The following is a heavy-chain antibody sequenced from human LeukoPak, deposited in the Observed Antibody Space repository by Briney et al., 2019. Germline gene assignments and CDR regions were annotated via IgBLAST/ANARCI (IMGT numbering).Heavy chain of an antibody. CDR2: IYPGDSDT. Sequence: GESLKISCKGSGYSFTSYWIGWVRQMPGKGLEWMGIIYPGDSDTRYSPSFQGQVTISADKSISTAYLQWSSLKASDTAMYYCARWGSGYSGYDLGYYFDYWGQGTLVTVSS. CDR3: ARWGSGYSGYDLGYYFDY. J-gene: IGHJ4*02. D-gene: IGHD5-12*01. V-gene: IGHV5-51*01. CDR1: GYSFTSYW.